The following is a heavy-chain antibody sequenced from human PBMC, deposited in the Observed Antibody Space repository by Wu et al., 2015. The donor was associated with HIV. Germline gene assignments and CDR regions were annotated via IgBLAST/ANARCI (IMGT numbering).Heavy chain of an antibody. D-gene: IGHD2-2*02. CDR2: INPNSGGT. CDR3: ARDRRVVPAAIFWFDP. V-gene: IGHV1-2*02. J-gene: IGHJ5*02. Sequence: QVQLVQSGAEVKKPGASVKVSCKASGYTFTGYYMHWVRQAPGQGLEWMGWINPNSGGTNYAQKFQGRVTMTRDTSISTAYMELSRLRSDDTAVYYCARDRRVVPAAIFWFDPWGQGTLVTVSS. CDR1: GYTFTGYY.